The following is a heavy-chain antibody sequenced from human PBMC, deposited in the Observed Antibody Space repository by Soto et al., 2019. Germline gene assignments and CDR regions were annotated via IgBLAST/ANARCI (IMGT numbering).Heavy chain of an antibody. CDR1: GGSVSSGSYY. CDR2: IYYSGST. Sequence: QVQLQESGPGLVKPSETLSLTCTVSGGSVSSGSYYWSWIRQPPGKGLEWIGYIYYSGSTNYNASLKSRVTIQVDTSKNPFSLKLSSVTAADTAVYYCARGIEGWYQGRYYYGMDVWGQGTTVTVSS. CDR3: ARGIEGWYQGRYYYGMDV. D-gene: IGHD6-19*01. V-gene: IGHV4-61*01. J-gene: IGHJ6*02.